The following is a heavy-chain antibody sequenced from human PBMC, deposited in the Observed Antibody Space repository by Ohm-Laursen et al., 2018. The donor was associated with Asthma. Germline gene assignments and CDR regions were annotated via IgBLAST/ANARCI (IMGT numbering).Heavy chain of an antibody. CDR2: ISTASTFI. CDR3: VRDGSSGWHFDY. D-gene: IGHD6-19*01. J-gene: IGHJ4*02. Sequence: GSLRLSCAASGYTFSRYSIHWIRQAPGKGLEWVASISTASTFIYYADSVRGRFTTSRDNVENSVYLQMNSLRAEDTAVYHCVRDGSSGWHFDYWGQGTLVTVSS. CDR1: GYTFSRYS. V-gene: IGHV3-21*01.